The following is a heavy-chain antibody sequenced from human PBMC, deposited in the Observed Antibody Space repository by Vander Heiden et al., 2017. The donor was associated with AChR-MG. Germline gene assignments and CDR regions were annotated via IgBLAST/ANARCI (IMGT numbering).Heavy chain of an antibody. CDR2: INHSGST. CDR1: GGSFSGYY. J-gene: IGHJ6*03. V-gene: IGHV4-34*01. Sequence: QVQLQQWGAGLLKPSETLSLTCAVYGGSFSGYYWSWIRQPPGKGREWIGEINHSGSTNYNPSLKSRVTISVDTSKNQFSLKLSSVTAADTAVYYCARARRGYRRNYYYYYMDVWGKGTTVTVSS. D-gene: IGHD5-18*01. CDR3: ARARRGYRRNYYYYYMDV.